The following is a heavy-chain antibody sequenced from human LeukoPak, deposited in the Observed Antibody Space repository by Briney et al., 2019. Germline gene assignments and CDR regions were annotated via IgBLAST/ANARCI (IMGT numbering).Heavy chain of an antibody. V-gene: IGHV4-59*01. CDR1: GGSISSYY. CDR3: ARDYSITHYYYGMDV. Sequence: SETLSLTCTVSGGSISSYYWSWIRQPPGKGLEWIGYIYYSGSTNYNPSLKSRVTISVDTSKNQFSLKLSSVTAADTAEYYCARDYSITHYYYGMDVWGQGTTVTVSS. CDR2: IYYSGST. D-gene: IGHD3-3*01. J-gene: IGHJ6*02.